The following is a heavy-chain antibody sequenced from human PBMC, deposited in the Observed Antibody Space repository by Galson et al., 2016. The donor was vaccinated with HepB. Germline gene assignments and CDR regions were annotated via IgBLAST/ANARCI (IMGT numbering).Heavy chain of an antibody. CDR1: GFTFNDYA. J-gene: IGHJ3*01. Sequence: SLRLSCAASGFTFNDYAMHWVRQAPGKGLEWVSGIWWNSGHTGYAASVKGRFTISRDNTKNSLYLQMNSLRPEDTALYYCAKVRTTVLDDQRKGWDSFDFWGQGTVVTVSS. V-gene: IGHV3-9*01. D-gene: IGHD4-11*01. CDR2: IWWNSGHT. CDR3: AKVRTTVLDDQRKGWDSFDF.